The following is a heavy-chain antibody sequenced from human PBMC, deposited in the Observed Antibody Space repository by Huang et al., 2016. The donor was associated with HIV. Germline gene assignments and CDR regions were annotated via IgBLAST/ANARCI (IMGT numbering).Heavy chain of an antibody. CDR1: GDSVSSHY. D-gene: IGHD6-19*01. CDR3: VRDQGRLAVGGIDNWFDP. J-gene: IGHJ5*02. Sequence: QVRLQESGPGLVKPSETLSLSCTVSGDSVSSHYWGWIRHPPGKGLEWIGNVYDGVNTTYTPRLKSRITISGDTSKNGFSLNITSVSAADTAMYFCVRDQGRLAVGGIDNWFDPWGQGALVTVSS. CDR2: VYDGVNT. V-gene: IGHV4-59*02.